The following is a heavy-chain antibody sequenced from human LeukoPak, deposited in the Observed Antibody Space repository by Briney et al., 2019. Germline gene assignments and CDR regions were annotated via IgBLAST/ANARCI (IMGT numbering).Heavy chain of an antibody. CDR2: TKQDGSEK. D-gene: IGHD3-3*01. CDR1: GGSVSDYY. V-gene: IGHV3-7*01. J-gene: IGHJ4*02. Sequence: ETLSLTCTVSGGSVSDYYWSWIRQSPGKGLEWVANTKQDGSEKYYVDSVKGRFTISRDNAKNLLYLQMNSLRAEDTAVYFCVRARLGFTRGFGTNYFDYWGQGTLVTVSS. CDR3: VRARLGFTRGFGTNYFDY.